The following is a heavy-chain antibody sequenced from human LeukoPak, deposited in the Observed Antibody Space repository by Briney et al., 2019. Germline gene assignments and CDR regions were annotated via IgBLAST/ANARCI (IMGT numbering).Heavy chain of an antibody. D-gene: IGHD3-22*01. Sequence: GGSLRLSCAASGFTFSSYAMHWVRQAPGKGLEWVAVISYDESNKYYADSVKGRFTISRDNSKNTLYLQMNSLRAEDTAVYYCARLSSPYYYDSSGYSQFDYWGQGTLVTVSS. CDR3: ARLSSPYYYDSSGYSQFDY. CDR2: ISYDESNK. V-gene: IGHV3-30-3*01. CDR1: GFTFSSYA. J-gene: IGHJ4*02.